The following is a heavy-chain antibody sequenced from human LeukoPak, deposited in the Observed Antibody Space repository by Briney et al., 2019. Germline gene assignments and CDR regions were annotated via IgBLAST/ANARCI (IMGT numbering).Heavy chain of an antibody. CDR2: IWNDGSNK. V-gene: IGHV3-33*06. CDR3: AKVAQRGSDYSNSLEY. J-gene: IGHJ4*02. CDR1: GFTFSHYG. D-gene: IGHD4-11*01. Sequence: GRSLRLSCAASGFTFSHYGMHWVRQAPGRGLEWVAVIWNDGSNKYYADSVKGRFTISRYNSQNTVDLHMNSLRAEDTAVYYCAKVAQRGSDYSNSLEYWGQGTLVTVSS.